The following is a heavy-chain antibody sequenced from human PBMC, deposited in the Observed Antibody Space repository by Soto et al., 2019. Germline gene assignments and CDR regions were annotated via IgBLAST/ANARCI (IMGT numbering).Heavy chain of an antibody. V-gene: IGHV1-69*01. J-gene: IGHJ5*02. CDR1: GGTFSTYV. CDR2: IIPIYRTT. Sequence: QVPLVQSGAEVKKPGSSVKVSCKASGGTFSTYVIGWVRQAPGQGLEWMGGIIPIYRTTNYAQKFQDRVTITADEFTTTVYLEVSSLRSEDTAVYYCARGYCISTNCPGKGWLDPWGQGTLVTVSS. CDR3: ARGYCISTNCPGKGWLDP. D-gene: IGHD2-2*01.